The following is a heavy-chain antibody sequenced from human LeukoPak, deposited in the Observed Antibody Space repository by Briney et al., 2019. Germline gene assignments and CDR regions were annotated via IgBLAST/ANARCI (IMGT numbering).Heavy chain of an antibody. CDR2: IRYDGRNK. Sequence: GGSLRLSCAASGFTFSSYAMHWVRQAPGKGLEWVAFIRYDGRNKYYADSVKGRFTISRDNSKNTLYLQTNSLRTEDTAVYYCARDWADNSDYPGNYWGQGTLVTVSS. J-gene: IGHJ4*02. V-gene: IGHV3-30*02. CDR1: GFTFSSYA. CDR3: ARDWADNSDYPGNY. D-gene: IGHD3-22*01.